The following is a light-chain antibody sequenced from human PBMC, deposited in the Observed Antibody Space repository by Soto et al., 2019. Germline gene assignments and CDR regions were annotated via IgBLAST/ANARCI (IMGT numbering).Light chain of an antibody. CDR2: GTS. Sequence: EIVMTQSPATLSVSPGERATLSCRASQSVGSSLAWYQQRPGQAPRLLIYGTSTRATGIPARFSGSGSGTEFTLTISRLQSEDFAVYHCQHHSNSYPWTFGQGTKVEMK. CDR3: QHHSNSYPWT. CDR1: QSVGSS. J-gene: IGKJ1*01. V-gene: IGKV3-15*01.